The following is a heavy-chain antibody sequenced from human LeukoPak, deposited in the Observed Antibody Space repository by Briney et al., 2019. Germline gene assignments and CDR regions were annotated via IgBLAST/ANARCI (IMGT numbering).Heavy chain of an antibody. CDR1: GYTFSTYY. CDR3: ARGDIYFDF. D-gene: IGHD2-15*01. J-gene: IGHJ4*02. CDR2: INPNSGGT. Sequence: EASVKVSCKASGYTFSTYYMFWVRQAPGQGLEWMGWINPNSGGTKYAQKFQGRVTMTRDTSISTAYMELSRLRSDDTAVYYCARGDIYFDFWGQGTLVTVSS. V-gene: IGHV1-2*02.